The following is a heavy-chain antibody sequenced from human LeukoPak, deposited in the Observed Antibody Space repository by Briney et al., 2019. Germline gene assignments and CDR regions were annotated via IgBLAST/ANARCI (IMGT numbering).Heavy chain of an antibody. V-gene: IGHV3-21*01. CDR3: ARRSPLRGDAFDI. CDR1: GFTFSNYN. J-gene: IGHJ3*02. CDR2: ISSSSSYI. D-gene: IGHD3-10*01. Sequence: GGSLRLSCAVSGFTFSNYNVNWVRQAPGKGLEWVSFISSSSSYIYYADSAKGRFTISRDNAKNSLYLQMNSLRAEDTAVYYCARRSPLRGDAFDIWGQGTMVTVSS.